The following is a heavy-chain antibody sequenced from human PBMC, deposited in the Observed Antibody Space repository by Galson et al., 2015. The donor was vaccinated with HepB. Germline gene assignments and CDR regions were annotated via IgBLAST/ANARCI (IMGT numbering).Heavy chain of an antibody. J-gene: IGHJ6*02. CDR2: ISAYNGNT. Sequence: SVKVSCKTSGYTFTSYGISWVRQAPGQGLEWMGWISAYNGNTNYAQKLQGRVTMTTDTSTSTAYMELRSLRSDDTAVYYCARRLLWFGESPYGMDAWGQGTTVTVSS. D-gene: IGHD3-10*01. V-gene: IGHV1-18*04. CDR3: ARRLLWFGESPYGMDA. CDR1: GYTFTSYG.